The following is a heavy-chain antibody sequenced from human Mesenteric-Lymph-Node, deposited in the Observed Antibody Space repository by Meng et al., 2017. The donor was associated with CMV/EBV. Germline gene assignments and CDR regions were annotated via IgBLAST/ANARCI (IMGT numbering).Heavy chain of an antibody. J-gene: IGHJ6*02. Sequence: GESLKISCAASGFTFSTYSMNWVRQAPGKGLEWVSYISSSSTIYYADSVKGRFTISRDSAKNSLYLQMNSLRAEDTAVYYCARSRGGTVTTVYYYYGMDVWGQGTTVTVSS. CDR3: ARSRGGTVTTVYYYYGMDV. D-gene: IGHD4-11*01. CDR1: GFTFSTYS. CDR2: ISSSSTI. V-gene: IGHV3-48*04.